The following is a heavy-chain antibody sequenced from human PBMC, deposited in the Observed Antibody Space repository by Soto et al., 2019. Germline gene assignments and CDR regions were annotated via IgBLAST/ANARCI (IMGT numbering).Heavy chain of an antibody. Sequence: PGGSLRLSCAASGFTFDDYAMHWVRQAPGKGLEWVSGISWNSGSIGYADSVKGRFTISRDNAKNSLYLQMNSLRAEDTALYYCAKGDYSSSSLPRFDYWGQGTLVTVSS. D-gene: IGHD6-6*01. CDR1: GFTFDDYA. CDR2: ISWNSGSI. J-gene: IGHJ4*02. CDR3: AKGDYSSSSLPRFDY. V-gene: IGHV3-9*01.